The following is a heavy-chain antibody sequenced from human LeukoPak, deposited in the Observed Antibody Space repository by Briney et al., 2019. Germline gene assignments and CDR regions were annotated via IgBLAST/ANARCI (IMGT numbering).Heavy chain of an antibody. CDR1: GFTVSSNY. J-gene: IGHJ6*04. Sequence: GGSLRLSCAASGFTVSSNYMSWVRRAPGKGLEWVSVIYSGGSTYYADSVKGRFTISRDNSKNTLYLQMNSLRAEDTAVYHCARALLWFGELFDYGMDVWGKGTTVTVSS. V-gene: IGHV3-53*01. D-gene: IGHD3-10*01. CDR3: ARALLWFGELFDYGMDV. CDR2: IYSGGST.